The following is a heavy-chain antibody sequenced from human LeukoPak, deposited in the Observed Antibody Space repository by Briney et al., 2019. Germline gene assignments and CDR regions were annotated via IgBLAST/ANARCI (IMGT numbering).Heavy chain of an antibody. CDR3: ARVIDSYYFDY. J-gene: IGHJ4*02. CDR2: INHSGST. CDR1: GGSFSGYY. Sequence: SETLSLTCAVCGGSFSGYYWSWIRQPPGKGLEWIGEINHSGSTNYNPSLKSRVTISVDTSKNQFSLKPSSVTAADTAVYYCARVIDSYYFDYWGQGTLVTVSS. V-gene: IGHV4-34*01. D-gene: IGHD3-3*01.